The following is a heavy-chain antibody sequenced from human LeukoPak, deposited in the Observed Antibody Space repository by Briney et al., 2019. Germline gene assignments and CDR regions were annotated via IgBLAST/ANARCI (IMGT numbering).Heavy chain of an antibody. V-gene: IGHV4-59*11. CDR2: IYYSGST. J-gene: IGHJ4*02. D-gene: IGHD3-10*01. CDR1: GGSISSHY. Sequence: SETLSLTCTVSGGSISSHYWSWIRQPPGKGLEWIGYIYYSGSTNYNPSLKSRVTISVDTSKNQFSLKLSSVTAADTAVYYCARSIPRYYYGSGSLHLDYWGQGTLVTVAS. CDR3: ARSIPRYYYGSGSLHLDY.